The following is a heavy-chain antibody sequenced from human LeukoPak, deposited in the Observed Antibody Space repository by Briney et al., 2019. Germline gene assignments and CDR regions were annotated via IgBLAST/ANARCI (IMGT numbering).Heavy chain of an antibody. V-gene: IGHV4-61*03. CDR3: ARGESSGSNWFDP. CDR1: GGSISSGDYY. D-gene: IGHD3-22*01. J-gene: IGHJ5*02. CDR2: IYYSGST. Sequence: SQTLSLTCTVSGGSISSGDYYWSWIRQPPGKGLEWIGYIYYSGSTTYNPSLKSRVTISIDTSKNHFSLKLTSVTAADTAVYFCARGESSGSNWFDPWGQGTLVTVSS.